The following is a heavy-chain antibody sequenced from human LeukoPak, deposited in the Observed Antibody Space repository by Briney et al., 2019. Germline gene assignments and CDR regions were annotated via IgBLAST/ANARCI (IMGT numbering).Heavy chain of an antibody. J-gene: IGHJ4*02. CDR3: ARNTARDYELDY. Sequence: GGSLRLSCAASGFTFSSYSMNWVRQAPGKGLEWVSYISTSGSIIYYADSVKGRFTISRDNARNSLYLQMNSLRAEDTALYYCARNTARDYELDYWGQGTLVTVSS. D-gene: IGHD4-17*01. V-gene: IGHV3-48*04. CDR1: GFTFSSYS. CDR2: ISTSGSII.